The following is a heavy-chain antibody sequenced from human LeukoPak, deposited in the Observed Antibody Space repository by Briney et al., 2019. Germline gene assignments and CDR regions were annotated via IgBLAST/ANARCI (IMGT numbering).Heavy chain of an antibody. CDR2: INHSGST. Sequence: SDPLSLTCAVYGGSFSGYYWSWIRQPPGKGLEWIGEINHSGSTNYNPSLKSRVTISVDTSKNQFSLKLSSVTAADTAVYYCARKYGSSWSEDYWGQGTLVTVSS. CDR1: GGSFSGYY. V-gene: IGHV4-34*01. D-gene: IGHD6-13*01. CDR3: ARKYGSSWSEDY. J-gene: IGHJ4*02.